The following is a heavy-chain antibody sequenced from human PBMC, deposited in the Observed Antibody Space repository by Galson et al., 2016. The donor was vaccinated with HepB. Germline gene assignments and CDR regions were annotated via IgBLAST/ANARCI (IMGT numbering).Heavy chain of an antibody. V-gene: IGHV3-15*07. CDR2: IKSKGDGETT. J-gene: IGHJ4*02. D-gene: IGHD1-26*01. Sequence: SLRLSCAGSGFTFSHAWLNWVRQAPGKGLEWVGHIKSKGDGETTDYAAPVKGRFTVSRDDSKNTLYLQMNSLKTEDTAVYHCTTSVGANEFDYWGRGTLVTVSS. CDR1: GFTFSHAW. CDR3: TTSVGANEFDY.